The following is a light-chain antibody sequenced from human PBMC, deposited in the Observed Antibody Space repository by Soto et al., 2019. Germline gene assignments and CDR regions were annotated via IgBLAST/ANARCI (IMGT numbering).Light chain of an antibody. V-gene: IGKV4-1*01. J-gene: IGKJ2*01. Sequence: DIVMTQSPDSLAVSLGERATINCKSSQTILYSSNNKNQLAWYQQKPGQPPKLLFYWASTRASGVPDRFSGSESGTDFTLTISSLQAEDVAVYYCQQYYSPQYTFGQGPKLEI. CDR3: QQYYSPQYT. CDR1: QTILYSSNNKNQ. CDR2: WAS.